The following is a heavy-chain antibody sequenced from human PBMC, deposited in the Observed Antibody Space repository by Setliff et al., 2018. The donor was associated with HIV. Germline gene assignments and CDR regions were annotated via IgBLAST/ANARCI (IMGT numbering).Heavy chain of an antibody. CDR1: GGSISSGSYF. D-gene: IGHD3-16*01. CDR3: ARHRANWGGPWNY. Sequence: SETLSLTCTVPGGSISSGSYFWNWIRQPAGKGLEWIGRIYSSGITNYNPSLKSRLTISLDTSKNQFSLQVTSVTAADTAVYYCARHRANWGGPWNYWGQGTLVTVSS. CDR2: IYSSGIT. V-gene: IGHV4-61*02. J-gene: IGHJ4*02.